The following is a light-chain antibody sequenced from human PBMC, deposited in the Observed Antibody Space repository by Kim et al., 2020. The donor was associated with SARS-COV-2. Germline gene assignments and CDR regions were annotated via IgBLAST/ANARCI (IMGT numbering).Light chain of an antibody. V-gene: IGLV2-14*03. CDR2: DVL. CDR1: NSDIGGYNF. CDR3: TSYTSSDTLF. Sequence: QSALTQPASVSGSPGQSITISCTGTNSDIGGYNFVSWYQQHPGKAPKLLIYDVLDRPSGISNRFSGSKSGNTASLTISGLQAEDEADYYCTSYTSSDTLFFGVGTQLTVL. J-gene: IGLJ2*01.